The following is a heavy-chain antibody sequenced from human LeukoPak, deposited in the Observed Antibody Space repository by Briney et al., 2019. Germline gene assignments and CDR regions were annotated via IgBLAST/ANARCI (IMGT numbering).Heavy chain of an antibody. CDR3: ARDRAGRRIVSANFDY. Sequence: PSETLSLTCTVSGGSISSSSYYWGWIRQPPGKGLEWIGSIYYSGSTYYNPSLKSRVTISVDTSKNQFSLKLSSVTAADTAVYYCARDRAGRRIVSANFDYWGQGTLVTVSS. J-gene: IGHJ4*02. CDR2: IYYSGST. D-gene: IGHD5/OR15-5a*01. CDR1: GGSISSSSYY. V-gene: IGHV4-39*07.